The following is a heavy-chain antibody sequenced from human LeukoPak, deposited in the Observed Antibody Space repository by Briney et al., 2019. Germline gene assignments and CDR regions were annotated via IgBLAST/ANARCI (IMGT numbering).Heavy chain of an antibody. V-gene: IGHV3-74*01. CDR1: GFSFSSYW. Sequence: PGGSLRLSCAASGFSFSSYWMHWVRQAPGKGLVWIARLKTDGGSTSYADSVEGRFTISRDNAKNTLYLQMNSLRAEDTALYYCAREPIYYYYMDVWGKGTTVTVSS. J-gene: IGHJ6*03. CDR3: AREPIYYYYMDV. CDR2: LKTDGGST.